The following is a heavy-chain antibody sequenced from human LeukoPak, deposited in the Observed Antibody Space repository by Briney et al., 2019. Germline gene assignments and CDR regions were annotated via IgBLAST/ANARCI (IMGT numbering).Heavy chain of an antibody. D-gene: IGHD1-26*01. CDR1: GFSFVHSA. Sequence: GGSLRLSCAASGFSFVHSAMSWVRQAPGKGLEWVSGIGASGVYTYYADSVKGRFTISRDNPKDTLFLQMDSLRAEDTAVYYCAKGGSLYFFDSWGQGTLVTVSS. CDR2: IGASGVYT. CDR3: AKGGSLYFFDS. J-gene: IGHJ4*02. V-gene: IGHV3-23*01.